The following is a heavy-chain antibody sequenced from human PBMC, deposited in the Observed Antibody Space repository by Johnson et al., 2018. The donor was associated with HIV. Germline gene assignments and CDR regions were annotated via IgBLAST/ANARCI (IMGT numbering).Heavy chain of an antibody. CDR1: GFTFSSYA. D-gene: IGHD3-16*02. CDR2: ISGSGGST. V-gene: IGHV3-23*04. J-gene: IGHJ3*02. Sequence: VQLVESGGGLVQPGRSLRLSCAASGFTFSSYAMSWVRQAPGKGLEWVSAISGSGGSTYYADSMKGRFTISRDNAKNSLYLQMNSLRVEDTALYYCARGGLGYQNIHDPFDIWGQGTMVTVSS. CDR3: ARGGLGYQNIHDPFDI.